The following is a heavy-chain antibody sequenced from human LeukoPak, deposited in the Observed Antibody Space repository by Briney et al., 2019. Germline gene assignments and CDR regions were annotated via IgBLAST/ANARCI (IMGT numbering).Heavy chain of an antibody. J-gene: IGHJ5*02. CDR1: GFTFEDYG. CDR2: TRWNGLST. D-gene: IGHD3-10*01. V-gene: IGHV3-20*04. CDR3: TRAPRGGEPVS. Sequence: RGGSLRLSCAASGFTFEDYGVGWVRQVPGKGVEWVSGTRWNGLSTGYADSVRGGFTIFRENDKDSVFVQMNSLRDEDSAFYYCTRAPRGGEPVSWGQGILVTVSS.